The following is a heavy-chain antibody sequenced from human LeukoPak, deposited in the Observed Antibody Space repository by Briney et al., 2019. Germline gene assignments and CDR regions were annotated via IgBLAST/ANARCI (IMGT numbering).Heavy chain of an antibody. Sequence: GGSLRLSCAASGFTFSNAWMNWVRQAPGKGLEWVGRIKSKTDGGTTDYAAPVKGRFTISRVDSKNTLYLQMNSLKTEDTAVYYCTTGVDTAMVNIDYWGQGTLVTVSS. V-gene: IGHV3-15*07. CDR1: GFTFSNAW. J-gene: IGHJ4*02. CDR2: IKSKTDGGTT. D-gene: IGHD5-18*01. CDR3: TTGVDTAMVNIDY.